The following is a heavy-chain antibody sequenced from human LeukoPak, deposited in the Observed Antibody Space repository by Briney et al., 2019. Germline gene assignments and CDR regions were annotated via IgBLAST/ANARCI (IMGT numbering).Heavy chain of an antibody. V-gene: IGHV4-59*08. Sequence: PSETLSLTCTVSGGSINSYYWSWIRQPPGKGLEWIGYISYSGSTNYNPSLKSRVTISVDTSQNQFSLNLSSMTAAGTAIYYCARLQRDSTGYWYFDLWGRGTLVTVSS. J-gene: IGHJ2*01. CDR2: ISYSGST. CDR1: GGSINSYY. D-gene: IGHD3-22*01. CDR3: ARLQRDSTGYWYFDL.